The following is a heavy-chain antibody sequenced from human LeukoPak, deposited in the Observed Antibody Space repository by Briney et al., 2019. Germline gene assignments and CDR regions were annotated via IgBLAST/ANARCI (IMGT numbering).Heavy chain of an antibody. Sequence: SVKVSCKASGGTFSSYAISWVRQAPGQGLEWMGRIIPILGIANYAQKFQGRVTITADKSTSTAYMELSSLRSEDTAVYYCARSKFSGYDFDYWGQGTLVTVSS. CDR2: IIPILGIA. D-gene: IGHD5-12*01. V-gene: IGHV1-69*04. J-gene: IGHJ4*02. CDR3: ARSKFSGYDFDY. CDR1: GGTFSSYA.